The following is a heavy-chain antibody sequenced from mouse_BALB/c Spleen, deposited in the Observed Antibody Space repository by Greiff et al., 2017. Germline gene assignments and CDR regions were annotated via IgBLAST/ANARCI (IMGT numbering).Heavy chain of an antibody. V-gene: IGHV3-6*02. CDR3: ARAATATFDY. J-gene: IGHJ2*01. Sequence: ESGPGLVKPSQSLSLTCSVTGYSITSGYYWNWIRQFPGNKLEWMGYISYDGSNNYNPSLKNRISITRDTSKNQFFLKLNSVTTEDTATYYCARAATATFDYWGQGTTLTVSS. CDR2: ISYDGSN. CDR1: GYSITSGYY. D-gene: IGHD1-2*01.